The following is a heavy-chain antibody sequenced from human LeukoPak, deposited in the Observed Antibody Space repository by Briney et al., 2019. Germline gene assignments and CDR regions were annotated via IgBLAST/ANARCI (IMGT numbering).Heavy chain of an antibody. D-gene: IGHD3-22*01. J-gene: IGHJ4*02. CDR1: GYTFTGYY. CDR2: INPNSGGT. Sequence: GASVKVSCKASGYTFTGYYMHWVRQAPGQGLEWMGRINPNSGGTNYAQKFQGRVTMTRGTSISTAYMELSRLRSDDTAVYYCARTYYYDSSGYPDYWGQGTLVTVSS. CDR3: ARTYYYDSSGYPDY. V-gene: IGHV1-2*06.